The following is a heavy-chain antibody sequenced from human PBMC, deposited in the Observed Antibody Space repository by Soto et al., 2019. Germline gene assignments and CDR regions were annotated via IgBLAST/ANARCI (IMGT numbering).Heavy chain of an antibody. Sequence: TASGFTFSSYSMNWVRQAPGKGLEWVSYISSSSSTIYYADSVKGRFTISRDNAKNSLYLQMISLRAEDTAVYYCARDLVSYGDYEAKDYWGQGTLVTVSS. CDR3: ARDLVSYGDYEAKDY. J-gene: IGHJ4*02. CDR2: ISSSSSTI. CDR1: GFTFSSYS. V-gene: IGHV3-48*01. D-gene: IGHD4-17*01.